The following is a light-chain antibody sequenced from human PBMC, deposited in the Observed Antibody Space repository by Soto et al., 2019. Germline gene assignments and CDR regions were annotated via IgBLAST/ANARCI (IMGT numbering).Light chain of an antibody. J-gene: IGLJ3*02. CDR1: SSDVGGYNY. CDR3: SSYTTSSTHWV. V-gene: IGLV2-14*01. CDR2: EVS. Sequence: QSALTQPASVSGSPGQSITISCTGTSSDVGGYNYVSWYQQHPGKAPKLMISEVSNRPSGVSNRFSGSKSGNTASLTISGLQAEDEVEYCCSSYTTSSTHWVFGGGAQLPVL.